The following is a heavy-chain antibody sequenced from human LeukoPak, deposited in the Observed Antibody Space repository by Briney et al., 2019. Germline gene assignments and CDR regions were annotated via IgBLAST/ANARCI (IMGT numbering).Heavy chain of an antibody. CDR1: GFTFSNCS. CDR3: ARARRCGLNDDYGACFDS. J-gene: IGHJ4*02. D-gene: IGHD4-17*01. CDR2: IYTAGNT. V-gene: IGHV3-53*01. Sequence: GGSLILSCAASGFTFSNCSMSWLRLAPGKGLEWVSIIYTAGNTYYADSVKGRFTISRDNSKNTLDLQMNSLRAEDTAVYYCARARRCGLNDDYGACFDSWGQGTLVTVSS.